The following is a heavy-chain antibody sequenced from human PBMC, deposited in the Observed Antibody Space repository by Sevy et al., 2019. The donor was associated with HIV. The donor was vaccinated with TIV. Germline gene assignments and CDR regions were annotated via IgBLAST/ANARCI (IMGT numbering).Heavy chain of an antibody. Sequence: SETLSLTCSVSGGSVSDHYWSWIRQPAGKGLEWIGRISTRNTNYNPSLKSRVTMSLDTSNNQFSLRLSSVTAADTAVYYCARMEYCSGNDCYSDSWGQGTLVTVSS. CDR3: ARMEYCSGNDCYSDS. J-gene: IGHJ4*02. V-gene: IGHV4-4*07. D-gene: IGHD2-8*02. CDR1: GGSVSDHY. CDR2: ISTRNT.